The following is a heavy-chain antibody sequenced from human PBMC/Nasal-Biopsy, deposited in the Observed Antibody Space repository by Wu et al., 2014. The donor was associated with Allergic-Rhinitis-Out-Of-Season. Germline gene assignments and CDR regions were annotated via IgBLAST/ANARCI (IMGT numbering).Heavy chain of an antibody. CDR3: ARAEQQLGTVGRY. CDR2: ISSSSSTI. D-gene: IGHD6-13*01. CDR1: GFTFSSYS. Sequence: LRLSCAASGFTFSSYSMNWVRQAPGKGLEWVSYISSSSSTIYYADSVKGRFTISRDNAKNSLYLQMNSLRAEDTAVYYCARAEQQLGTVGRYWGQGTLVTVSS. V-gene: IGHV3-48*04. J-gene: IGHJ4*02.